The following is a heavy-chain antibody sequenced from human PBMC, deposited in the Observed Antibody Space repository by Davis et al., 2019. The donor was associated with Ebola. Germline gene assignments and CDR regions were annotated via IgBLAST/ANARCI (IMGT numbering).Heavy chain of an antibody. V-gene: IGHV4-34*01. CDR2: INDSGGT. J-gene: IGHJ4*02. D-gene: IGHD6-19*01. CDR3: ARRAYSSGWYFDY. CDR1: GGSFSGYY. Sequence: MPSETCLTCAGYGGSFSGYYWSWLRQTPGKGLEWIGEINDSGGTNYNPSLKSRVTISVDTSKNQFSLKGNTVTAADTALYYCARRAYSSGWYFDYWGQGIPVTVSS.